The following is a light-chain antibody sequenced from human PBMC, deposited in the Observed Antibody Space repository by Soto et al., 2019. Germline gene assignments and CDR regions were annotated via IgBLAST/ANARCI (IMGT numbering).Light chain of an antibody. J-gene: IGLJ2*01. Sequence: QSALAQPASVSGSPGQSITISCTGSSSDVGTYNYVSWYQQHPGKAPKLILYEVNNRPSGVSNRFSGSKSGNTASLTISGLQSEDEAVYYCSSYTSGNTAVAFGGATKLTVL. CDR1: SSDVGTYNY. CDR3: SSYTSGNTAVA. V-gene: IGLV2-14*01. CDR2: EVN.